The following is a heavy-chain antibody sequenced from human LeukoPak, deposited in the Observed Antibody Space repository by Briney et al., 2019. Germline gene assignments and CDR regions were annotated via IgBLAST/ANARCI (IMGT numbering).Heavy chain of an antibody. J-gene: IGHJ4*02. D-gene: IGHD2-15*01. CDR3: ARNSCPSGSCYDNRGYFDY. V-gene: IGHV4-34*01. CDR1: GGSFSGYY. Sequence: SETLSLTCAVYGGSFSGYYWSWIRQPPGEGLEWIGEINHSGSTNYNPSLKSRITISVDTSKNQFSLKLSSVTAADTAVYYCARNSCPSGSCYDNRGYFDYWGQGTLVTVSS. CDR2: INHSGST.